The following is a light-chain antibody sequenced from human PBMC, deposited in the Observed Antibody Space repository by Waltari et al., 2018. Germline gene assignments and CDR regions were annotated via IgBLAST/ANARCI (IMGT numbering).Light chain of an antibody. J-gene: IGLJ3*02. CDR2: YNSDPEK. Sequence: QPVLTQPPSSSASPGESASLTCTLPSYINVVDFNIYWYQQKPGSPPRFLLYYNSDPEKAQGSGVPSRFSGSKDASANAGILLISGLQSEDEADYYCMFWPSNVWVFGGGTKLTVL. CDR1: SYINVVDFN. CDR3: MFWPSNVWV. V-gene: IGLV5-37*01.